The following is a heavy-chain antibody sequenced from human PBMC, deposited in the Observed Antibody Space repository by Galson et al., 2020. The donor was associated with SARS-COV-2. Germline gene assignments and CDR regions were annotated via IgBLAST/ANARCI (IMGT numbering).Heavy chain of an antibody. CDR1: GFTFSSYA. CDR3: ATTSYTIFGVVSRGGMDV. V-gene: IGHV3-23*01. Sequence: GGSLRPSCPASGFTFSSYAMRWVPQAPGKGLDWASAIRGSGGSTYYADSVKGRFTISRDHSTNTLYLQMNSLRAEDTAVYYCATTSYTIFGVVSRGGMDVWGQGTTVTVSS. D-gene: IGHD3-3*01. J-gene: IGHJ6*02. CDR2: IRGSGGST.